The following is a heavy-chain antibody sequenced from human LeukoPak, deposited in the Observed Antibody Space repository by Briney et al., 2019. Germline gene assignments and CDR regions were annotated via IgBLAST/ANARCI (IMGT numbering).Heavy chain of an antibody. J-gene: IGHJ6*03. CDR2: INPNTAGT. V-gene: IGHV1-2*02. Sequence: ASVTVSFKSSGYTFTGYYFHWVRQAPGQGLEWMGWINPNTAGTNYAQKVLGGVTLTWDTSISTAYMELNRLTSDDTAVYYCATSAGDYRAGHYYYMGVWGKGTSVTVSS. D-gene: IGHD4-11*01. CDR3: ATSAGDYRAGHYYYMGV. CDR1: GYTFTGYY.